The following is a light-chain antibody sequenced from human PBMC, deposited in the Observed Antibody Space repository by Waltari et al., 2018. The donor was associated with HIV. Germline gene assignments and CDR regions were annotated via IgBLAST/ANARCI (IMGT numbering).Light chain of an antibody. CDR2: DAS. CDR1: QSVSSF. CDR3: QQRSNWLWT. Sequence: EVVLTQSPVTLSLSPGERATLSCRASQSVSSFLAWYQQKPGQAPRLLIYDASNRATGIPARFSGSGSGTDFTLTISSLEPEDFAVYFCQQRSNWLWTFSQGTKVEIK. J-gene: IGKJ1*01. V-gene: IGKV3-11*01.